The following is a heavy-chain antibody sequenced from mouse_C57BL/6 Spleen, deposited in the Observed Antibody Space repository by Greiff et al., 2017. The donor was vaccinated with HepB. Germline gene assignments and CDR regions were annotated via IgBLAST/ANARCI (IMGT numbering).Heavy chain of an antibody. CDR1: GFNIKDYY. V-gene: IGHV14-2*01. J-gene: IGHJ3*01. D-gene: IGHD1-1*01. CDR2: IDPEDGET. CDR3: ASTVVATPFAY. Sequence: EVQVVESGAELVKPGASVKLSCTASGFNIKDYYMHWVKQRTEQGLEWIGRIDPEDGETKYAPKFQGKATITADTSSNTAYLQLSSLTSEDTAVYYCASTVVATPFAYWGQGTLVTVSA.